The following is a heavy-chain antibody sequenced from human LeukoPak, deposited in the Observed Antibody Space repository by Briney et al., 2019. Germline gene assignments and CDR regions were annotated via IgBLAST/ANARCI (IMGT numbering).Heavy chain of an antibody. Sequence: SETLSLTCTVSGGSISSSSYYWGWIRQPPGKGLEWIGSIYYSGSTYHNPSLKSRVTISIDTSNNQLSLKLSSVTAADTAVYYCARAVGNSGYEYHFDYWGQGTLVTVSS. CDR3: ARAVGNSGYEYHFDY. CDR2: IYYSGST. D-gene: IGHD5-12*01. CDR1: GGSISSSSYY. J-gene: IGHJ4*02. V-gene: IGHV4-39*07.